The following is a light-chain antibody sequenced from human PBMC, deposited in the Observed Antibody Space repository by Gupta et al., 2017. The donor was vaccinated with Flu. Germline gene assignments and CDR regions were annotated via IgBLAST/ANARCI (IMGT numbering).Light chain of an antibody. J-gene: IGKJ2*03. CDR3: QQYNNWPQRS. V-gene: IGKV3-15*01. CDR2: GAS. Sequence: ERVTLSCRARQSVGTDLDWYHQKPGQAPRPLIYGASTRATGAPARLSGCGSGTEFTLAISSLQTEDFAVYSCQQYNNWPQRSFGQGTKVEIK. CDR1: QSVGTD.